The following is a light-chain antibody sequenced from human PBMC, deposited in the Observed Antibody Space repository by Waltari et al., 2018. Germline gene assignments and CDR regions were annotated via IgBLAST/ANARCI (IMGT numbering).Light chain of an antibody. CDR3: QQSYSLPLT. J-gene: IGKJ4*01. CDR2: AAS. V-gene: IGKV1-39*01. CDR1: QTIFYY. Sequence: DIQMTQSPSFLSASVGDGVTITCRASQTIFYYLNWYQHKPGKAPKLLIYAASNLQSGVPSKFSGSGSVTTFTLTITSLQPEDVATYYCQQSYSLPLTFGGGTKVEI.